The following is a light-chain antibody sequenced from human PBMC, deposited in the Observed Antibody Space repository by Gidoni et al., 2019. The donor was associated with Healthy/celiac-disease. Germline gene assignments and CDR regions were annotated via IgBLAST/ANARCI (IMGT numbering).Light chain of an antibody. J-gene: IGKJ5*01. CDR2: GAS. CDR3: QQYNNWPLSIT. CDR1: QSVSSN. V-gene: IGKV3-15*01. Sequence: EIVMTKSPATLSVSPGERATLSCRASQSVSSNLAWYQQKPGQAPRLLIYGASTRATGIPASFSGSGSGTEFTLTISSLQSEDFAVYYCQQYNNWPLSITFGQGTRLEIK.